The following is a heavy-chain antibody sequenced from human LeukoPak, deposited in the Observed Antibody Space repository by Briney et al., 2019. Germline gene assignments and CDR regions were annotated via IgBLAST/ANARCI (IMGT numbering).Heavy chain of an antibody. CDR3: ARSDITMVRGVIITAGGAFDI. D-gene: IGHD3-10*01. J-gene: IGHJ3*02. CDR2: INPNSGGT. CDR1: GYTFTGYY. V-gene: IGHV1-2*02. Sequence: ASVKVSCKASGYTFTGYYMHWVRQAPGQGLEWMGWINPNSGGTNYAQKFQGRVTMTRDTSISTAYMELSRLRSDDTAVYYCARSDITMVRGVIITAGGAFDIWGQGTMVTVSS.